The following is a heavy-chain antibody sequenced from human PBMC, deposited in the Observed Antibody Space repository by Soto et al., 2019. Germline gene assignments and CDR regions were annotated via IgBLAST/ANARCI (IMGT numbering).Heavy chain of an antibody. CDR1: GGTFSSYA. D-gene: IGHD3-22*01. V-gene: IGHV1-69*06. Sequence: SVKVSGKASGGTFSSYAISWVRQAPGQGLEWMGGIIPIFGTANCAQKFQGRVTITADKSASTAYMELSSLRSEDTAVYYCARGVVGPRTYYYDSSGLSPFDYWGQGTLVTVSS. CDR3: ARGVVGPRTYYYDSSGLSPFDY. J-gene: IGHJ4*02. CDR2: IIPIFGTA.